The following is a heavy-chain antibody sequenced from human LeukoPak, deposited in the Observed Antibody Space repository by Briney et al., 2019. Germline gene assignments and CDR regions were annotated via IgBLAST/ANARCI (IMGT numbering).Heavy chain of an antibody. D-gene: IGHD6-13*01. V-gene: IGHV1-69*05. J-gene: IGHJ4*02. CDR1: GGTFSSYA. Sequence: SVKVSCKASGGTFSSYAISWARQAPGQGLEWMGGIIPIFGTANYAQKFQGRVTITTDESTSTAYMELSSLRSEDTAVYYCARGSSPGIAAAGNLDYWGQGTLVTVSS. CDR2: IIPIFGTA. CDR3: ARGSSPGIAAAGNLDY.